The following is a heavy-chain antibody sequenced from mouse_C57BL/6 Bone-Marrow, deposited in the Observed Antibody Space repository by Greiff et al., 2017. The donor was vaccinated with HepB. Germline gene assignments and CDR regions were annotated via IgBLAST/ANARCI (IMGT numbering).Heavy chain of an antibody. J-gene: IGHJ3*01. CDR3: TTYYYDYDAFAY. D-gene: IGHD2-4*01. CDR2: IDPENGDT. CDR1: GFNIKDDY. Sequence: VQLQQSGAELVRPGASVKLSCTASGFNIKDDYMHWVKQRPEQGLEWIGWIDPENGDTEYASKFQGMATITADTSSNTAYLQLSSLTSEDTAVYYCTTYYYDYDAFAYLGQGTLVTVSA. V-gene: IGHV14-4*01.